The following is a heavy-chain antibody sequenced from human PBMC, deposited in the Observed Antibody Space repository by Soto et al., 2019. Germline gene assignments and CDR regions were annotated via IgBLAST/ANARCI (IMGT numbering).Heavy chain of an antibody. J-gene: IGHJ4*02. D-gene: IGHD3-22*01. CDR1: GFTFSSYA. CDR3: AKDRRYYYDSSGYWAY. V-gene: IGHV3-23*01. CDR2: ISGSGGST. Sequence: LRLSCAASGFTFSSYAMSWVRQAPGKGLEWVSAISGSGGSTYYADSVKGRFTISRDNSKNTLYLQMNSLRAEDTAVYYCAKDRRYYYDSSGYWAYWGQGTLVTVSS.